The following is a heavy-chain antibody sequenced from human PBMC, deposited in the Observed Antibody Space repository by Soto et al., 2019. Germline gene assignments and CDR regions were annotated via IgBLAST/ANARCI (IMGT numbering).Heavy chain of an antibody. Sequence: QVQLVESGGGVVQPGRSLRLSCAASGFTFSNFGMHWVRQAPGKGLEWVAAISSDGNDRYYSESVKGQFIISRDNSKNTLCLQMTSLRVEDTALYYWTQGSDIARQVLQYWGQGTLVTVSS. CDR3: TQGSDIARQVLQY. D-gene: IGHD3-10*01. J-gene: IGHJ4*02. CDR2: ISSDGNDR. V-gene: IGHV3-30*03. CDR1: GFTFSNFG.